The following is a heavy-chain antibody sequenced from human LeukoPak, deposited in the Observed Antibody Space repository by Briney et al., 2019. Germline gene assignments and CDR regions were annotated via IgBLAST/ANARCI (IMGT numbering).Heavy chain of an antibody. CDR3: ARGISTSGWLDY. CDR1: GFIVRSNY. J-gene: IGHJ4*02. CDR2: LYSGGSA. D-gene: IGHD6-19*01. V-gene: IGHV3-53*01. Sequence: GGSLRLSCAASGFIVRSNYMIWVRQAPGKGLESVSVLYSGGSAYYADSVKGRFTIFRDDSKNTLYLLMNRLRGDDTAVYYCARGISTSGWLDYWGQGTLVTVSS.